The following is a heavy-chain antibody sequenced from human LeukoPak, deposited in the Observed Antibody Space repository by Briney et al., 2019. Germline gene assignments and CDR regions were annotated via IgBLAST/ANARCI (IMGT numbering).Heavy chain of an antibody. D-gene: IGHD6-19*01. V-gene: IGHV3-74*01. J-gene: IGHJ4*02. CDR2: INRDGSST. Sequence: HAGGSLRLSCAASGFTFSSYWMHWVRQAPGKGLVWVSRINRDGSSTSYADSVKGRFTISRDNSKNTLYLQMNSLRAEDTAVYYCAKRYSSGRHPAPDYWGQGTLVTVSS. CDR3: AKRYSSGRHPAPDY. CDR1: GFTFSSYW.